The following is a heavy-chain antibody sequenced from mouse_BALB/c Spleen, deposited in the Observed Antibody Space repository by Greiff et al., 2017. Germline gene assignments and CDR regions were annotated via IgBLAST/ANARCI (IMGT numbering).Heavy chain of an antibody. CDR2: ISIYYDNT. CDR3: AREGYYGSSYEFAY. Sequence: VQLHQSGPELVRPGESVKISCKGSGYTFTDYAMHWVKQSHAKSLEWIGVISIYYDNTNYNQKFKGKATMTVDKSSSTAYMELARLTSEDSAIYYCAREGYYGSSYEFAYWGQGTLVTVSA. CDR1: GYTFTDYA. J-gene: IGHJ3*01. V-gene: IGHV1-67*01. D-gene: IGHD1-1*01.